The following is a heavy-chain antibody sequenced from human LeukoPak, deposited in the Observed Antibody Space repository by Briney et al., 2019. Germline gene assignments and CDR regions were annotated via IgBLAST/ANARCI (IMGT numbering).Heavy chain of an antibody. D-gene: IGHD2-15*01. V-gene: IGHV1-2*02. J-gene: IGHJ4*02. CDR2: INPHSGST. CDR1: GYSFTGYF. CDR3: ARRGLAASSDS. Sequence: ASVKVSCKASGYSFTGYFILWMRQAPGQGLEWMGWINPHSGSTNYAPKFQGRVTSTRGTSINTVYLQLTSLRRDDTAIYYCARRGLAASSDSWGQGTLVTVSS.